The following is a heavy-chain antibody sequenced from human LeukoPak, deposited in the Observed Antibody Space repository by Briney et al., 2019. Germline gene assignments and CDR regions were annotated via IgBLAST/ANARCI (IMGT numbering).Heavy chain of an antibody. V-gene: IGHV1-46*01. Sequence: GASVKVSCKASGYTFTSYYMHRVRQPPGQGLEWMGIINPSGGSTSYAQTFQGRVTMTRDTSTSTVYMELSSLRSEDTAVYCCARTPYCGGDRHGGFDYWGQGTLVTVSS. CDR3: ARTPYCGGDRHGGFDY. D-gene: IGHD2-21*02. CDR2: INPSGGST. CDR1: GYTFTSYY. J-gene: IGHJ4*02.